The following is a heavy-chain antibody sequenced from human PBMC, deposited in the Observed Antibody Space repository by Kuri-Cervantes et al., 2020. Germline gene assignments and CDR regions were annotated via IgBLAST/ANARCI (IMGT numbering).Heavy chain of an antibody. CDR2: INWNGGST. CDR3: ARGYPYDTSGN. CDR1: GFTFSSYW. J-gene: IGHJ4*02. Sequence: GESLKISCAASGFTFSSYWTSWVRQAPGKGLEWVSGINWNGGSTGYADSVKGRFTISRDNAKNSLYLQMNSLRAEDTALYYCARGYPYDTSGNWGQGTLVTVSS. D-gene: IGHD3-22*01. V-gene: IGHV3-20*04.